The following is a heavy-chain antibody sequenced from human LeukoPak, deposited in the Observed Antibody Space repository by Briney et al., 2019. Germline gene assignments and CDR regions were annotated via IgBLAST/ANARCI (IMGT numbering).Heavy chain of an antibody. V-gene: IGHV3-30*02. Sequence: PGGSLRLSCAASGFTFSSYGMHWVRQAPGKGLEWVAFIRYDGSNKYYADSVKGRFTISRDNSKNTLYLRMNSLRAEDTAVYYCAKYHSGYYYFFHLDSWGQGTLVTVSS. J-gene: IGHJ4*02. D-gene: IGHD5-12*01. CDR2: IRYDGSNK. CDR1: GFTFSSYG. CDR3: AKYHSGYYYFFHLDS.